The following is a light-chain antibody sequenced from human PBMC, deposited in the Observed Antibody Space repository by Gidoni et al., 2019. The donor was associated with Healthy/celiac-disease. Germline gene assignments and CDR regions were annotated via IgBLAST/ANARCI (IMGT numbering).Light chain of an antibody. CDR1: QSVSSSY. CDR3: QQYGSSPFT. Sequence: LLPQSPGTLSLSPGEIATLSCRASQSVSSSYLAWYQQKPGQAPRLLIYGASSRATGIPDRFSGSGSGTDFTLTISRLEPEDFAVYYCQQYGSSPFTFGPGTKVDIK. J-gene: IGKJ3*01. V-gene: IGKV3-20*01. CDR2: GAS.